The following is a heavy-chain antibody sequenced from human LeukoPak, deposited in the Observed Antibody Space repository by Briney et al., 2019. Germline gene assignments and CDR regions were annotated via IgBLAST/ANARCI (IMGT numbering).Heavy chain of an antibody. Sequence: SETLSLTCAVYGGSFSGYYWSWIRQPPGKGLERIGEINHSGSTNYNPSLKSRVTISVDTSKNQFSLKLSSVTAADTAVYYCARHIAARPIDYYYYYGMDVWGQGTTVTVSS. CDR2: INHSGST. CDR3: ARHIAARPIDYYYYYGMDV. J-gene: IGHJ6*02. CDR1: GGSFSGYY. V-gene: IGHV4-34*01. D-gene: IGHD6-6*01.